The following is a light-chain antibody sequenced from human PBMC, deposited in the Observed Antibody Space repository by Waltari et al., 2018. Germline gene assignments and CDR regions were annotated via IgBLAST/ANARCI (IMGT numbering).Light chain of an antibody. CDR2: GAS. CDR1: KSIRSN. J-gene: IGKJ4*01. CDR3: QQYENWPPIT. Sequence: EIVMTQSPGTLSVSPGERATLSCWASKSIRSNLAWYQQKPGQAPRLLIYGASTRATGIPARVSGSGSGTDFTLTISSLQSEDLAVYYCQQYENWPPITFGGGTKVEIK. V-gene: IGKV3-15*01.